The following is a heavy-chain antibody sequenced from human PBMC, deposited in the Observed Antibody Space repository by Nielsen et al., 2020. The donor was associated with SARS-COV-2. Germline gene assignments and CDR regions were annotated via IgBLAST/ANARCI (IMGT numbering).Heavy chain of an antibody. CDR3: AKDSPYYDILTGYIDY. V-gene: IGHV3-23*01. CDR1: GFTFSSYA. CDR2: ISGSGGNT. D-gene: IGHD3-9*01. Sequence: GESLKISCAASGFTFSSYAMSWVRQAPGKGLEWVSAISGSGGNTYYADSVKGRFTISRDNSKNTLYLQMNSLRAEDTAVYYCAKDSPYYDILTGYIDYWGQGTLVTVSS. J-gene: IGHJ4*02.